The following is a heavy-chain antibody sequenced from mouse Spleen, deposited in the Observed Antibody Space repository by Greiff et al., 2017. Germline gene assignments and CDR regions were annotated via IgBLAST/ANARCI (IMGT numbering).Heavy chain of an antibody. CDR2: IDPEDGDT. CDR3: TTGAYGYPFAY. V-gene: IGHV14-1*01. D-gene: IGHD2-2*01. Sequence: VQLQQSGAELVRPGASVKLSCTASGFNIKDYYMHWVKQRPEQGLEWIGRIDPEDGDTEYAPKFQGKATMTADTSSNTAYLQLSSLTSEDTAVYYCTTGAYGYPFAYWGQGTLVTVSA. CDR1: GFNIKDYY. J-gene: IGHJ3*01.